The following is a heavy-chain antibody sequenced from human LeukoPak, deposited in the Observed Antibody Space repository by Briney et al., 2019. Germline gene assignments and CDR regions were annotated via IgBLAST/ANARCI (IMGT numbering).Heavy chain of an antibody. D-gene: IGHD6-13*01. CDR2: IYYSEST. V-gene: IGHV4-59*01. CDR1: GGSISSYY. CDR3: ARGHSSSWDNWFDP. J-gene: IGHJ5*02. Sequence: PSETLSLICTVSGGSISSYYWSWIRQPPGKGLEWIGYIYYSESTNYNPSLKSRVTISVDTSKNQFSLKLSSVTAADTAVYYCARGHSSSWDNWFDPWGQGTLVTVSS.